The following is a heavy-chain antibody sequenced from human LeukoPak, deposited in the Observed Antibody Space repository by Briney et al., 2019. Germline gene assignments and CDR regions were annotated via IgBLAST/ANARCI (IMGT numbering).Heavy chain of an antibody. Sequence: GGSLRLSCTVSGFTFSSYGMNWVRQAPGKGLEWVSHISTSGRIIYYADSLKGRITISRDNAKNSLYLQMNSLRAEDTALYYCARDMTITGADDYWGQGTRVTVSS. V-gene: IGHV3-48*01. CDR2: ISTSGRII. CDR3: ARDMTITGADDY. J-gene: IGHJ4*02. D-gene: IGHD6-13*01. CDR1: GFTFSSYG.